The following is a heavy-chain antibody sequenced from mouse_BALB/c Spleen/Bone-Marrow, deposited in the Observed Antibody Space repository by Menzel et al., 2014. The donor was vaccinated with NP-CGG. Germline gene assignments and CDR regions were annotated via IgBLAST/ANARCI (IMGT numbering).Heavy chain of an antibody. V-gene: IGHV5-12-2*01. Sequence: EVQLVESGGGLVEPGGSLKLSCAASGFTFIAYTMSWARQTPEKRLEWVAYINNGGGSTYYPDTVKGRFTISRDNAKNTLYLQMSSLKSEDTAMYYCARHGEERPVLAMDYWGQGTSVTVSS. D-gene: IGHD2-14*01. J-gene: IGHJ4*01. CDR2: INNGGGST. CDR1: GFTFIAYT. CDR3: ARHGEERPVLAMDY.